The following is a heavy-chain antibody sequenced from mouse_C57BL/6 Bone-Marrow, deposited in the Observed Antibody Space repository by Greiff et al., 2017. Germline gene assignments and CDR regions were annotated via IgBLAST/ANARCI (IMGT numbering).Heavy chain of an antibody. CDR1: GFNIKDYY. Sequence: VQLQQSGAELVKPGASVKLSCTASGFNIKDYYMHWVKQRTEQGLEWIGRIDPEDGETKYASKFQGKATITADTSSNTAYLQLSSLTSEDTAVDYWARERGDYYGSSLGGFDYWGQGTTLTVSS. J-gene: IGHJ2*01. CDR2: IDPEDGET. D-gene: IGHD1-1*01. V-gene: IGHV14-2*01. CDR3: ARERGDYYGSSLGGFDY.